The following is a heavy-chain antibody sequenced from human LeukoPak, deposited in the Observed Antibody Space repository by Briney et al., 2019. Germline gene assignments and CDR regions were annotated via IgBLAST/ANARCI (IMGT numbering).Heavy chain of an antibody. CDR1: GFTFSSYG. J-gene: IGHJ4*02. Sequence: GGSLRLSCAASGFTFSSYGMHWVRQAPGKGLEWVAVISYDGSNKYYADSVKGRFTISRDNSKNTLYLQMNSLRAEDTAVYYCAKDGLFLLAIAVAGLLDYWGQGTLVTVSS. V-gene: IGHV3-30*18. D-gene: IGHD6-19*01. CDR3: AKDGLFLLAIAVAGLLDY. CDR2: ISYDGSNK.